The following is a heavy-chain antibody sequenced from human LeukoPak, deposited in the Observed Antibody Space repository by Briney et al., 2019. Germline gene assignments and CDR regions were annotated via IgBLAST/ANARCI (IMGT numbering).Heavy chain of an antibody. D-gene: IGHD1-26*01. V-gene: IGHV3-48*03. Sequence: PGGSLRLSCAASGFTFSSYEMNWVRQAPGKGLEWVSYISSSGSTIYYADSVKGGFTISRDNAKNSLYLQMNSLRAEDTAVYYCARDTLRIVGANYFDYWGQGTLVTVSS. CDR1: GFTFSSYE. J-gene: IGHJ4*02. CDR2: ISSSGSTI. CDR3: ARDTLRIVGANYFDY.